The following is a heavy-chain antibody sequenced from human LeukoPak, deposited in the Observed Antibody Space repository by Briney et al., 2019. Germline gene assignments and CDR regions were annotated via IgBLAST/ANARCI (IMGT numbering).Heavy chain of an antibody. J-gene: IGHJ4*02. CDR1: GFTFSSYA. CDR2: ISWNSGSI. D-gene: IGHD3-22*01. V-gene: IGHV3-9*01. CDR3: AKGSYDSSGFFLDY. Sequence: GGSLRLSCAASGFTFSSYAMHWVRQAPGKGLEWVAGISWNSGSIGYADSVKGRFTISRDNAKNSLYLQMNSLRAEDTALYYCAKGSYDSSGFFLDYWGQGTLVTVSS.